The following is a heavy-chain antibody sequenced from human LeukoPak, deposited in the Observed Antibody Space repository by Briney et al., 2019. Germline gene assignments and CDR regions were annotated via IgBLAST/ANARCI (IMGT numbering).Heavy chain of an antibody. CDR3: ARSYYDFWSGYYPPGWFDP. CDR1: GLTVSSNY. CDR2: IYSGGST. D-gene: IGHD3-3*01. J-gene: IGHJ5*02. V-gene: IGHV3-53*01. Sequence: PGGSLRLSCAASGLTVSSNYMSWVRQAPGKGLEWVSVIYSGGSTYYADSVKGRFTISRDNSKNTLYLQMNSLRAEDTAVYYCARSYYDFWSGYYPPGWFDPWGQGTLVTVSS.